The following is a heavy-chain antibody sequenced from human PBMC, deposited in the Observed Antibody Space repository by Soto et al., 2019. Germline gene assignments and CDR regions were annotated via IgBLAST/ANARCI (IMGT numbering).Heavy chain of an antibody. CDR2: ISGSGGST. J-gene: IGHJ6*02. D-gene: IGHD2-15*01. V-gene: IGHV3-23*01. CDR1: GFTFSSYA. Sequence: GGSLRLSCAASGFTFSSYAMSWVRQAPGKGLEWVSAISGSGGSTYYADSVKGRFTISRDNSMNTLYLQMNSLRAEDTAVYYCARESCSGGSCYPEDVWGQGTTVTVSS. CDR3: ARESCSGGSCYPEDV.